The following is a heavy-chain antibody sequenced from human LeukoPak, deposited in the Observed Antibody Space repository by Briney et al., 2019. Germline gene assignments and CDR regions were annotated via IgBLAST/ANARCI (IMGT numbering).Heavy chain of an antibody. CDR2: IMPILGIA. CDR3: ARAPRGELPSYFDY. D-gene: IGHD1-26*01. Sequence: SVKVSCKASGGTFSSYAISWVRQAPGQGLEWMGRIMPILGIANYAQKFQGRVTITADESTSTAYMELSSLRSEDTAVYYCARAPRGELPSYFDYWGQGTLVTVSS. J-gene: IGHJ4*02. V-gene: IGHV1-69*04. CDR1: GGTFSSYA.